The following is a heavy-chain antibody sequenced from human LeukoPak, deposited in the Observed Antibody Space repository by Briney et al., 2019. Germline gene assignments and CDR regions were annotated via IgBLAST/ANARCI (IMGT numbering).Heavy chain of an antibody. J-gene: IGHJ4*02. Sequence: ASVKVSCKASGYTFTSYGISWVRPPPGQGLEWMGWISAYNGNTNYAQKLQGRVTMTTDTSTSTAYMELRSLRSDDTAVYYCATDIVVVPAADQPFDYWGQGTLVTVSS. CDR1: GYTFTSYG. D-gene: IGHD2-2*01. CDR2: ISAYNGNT. V-gene: IGHV1-18*04. CDR3: ATDIVVVPAADQPFDY.